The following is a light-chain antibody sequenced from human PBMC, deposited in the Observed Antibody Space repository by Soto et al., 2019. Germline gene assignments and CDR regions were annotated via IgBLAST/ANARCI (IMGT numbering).Light chain of an antibody. V-gene: IGLV2-18*02. CDR2: EVN. CDR1: GSDFPSHKS. Sequence: QSALTQPPSVSGSPGQSVTISCTGSGSDFPSHKSVCWYQQAPGTAPKLIIYEVNNRPSGVPDRFSESKSGNTASLTISGLQPEDEADYYCSSYVSSITSHVFGTGTKLTVL. J-gene: IGLJ1*01. CDR3: SSYVSSITSHV.